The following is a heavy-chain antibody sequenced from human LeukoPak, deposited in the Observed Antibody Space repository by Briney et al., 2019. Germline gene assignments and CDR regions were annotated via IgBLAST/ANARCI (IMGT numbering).Heavy chain of an antibody. CDR2: IDTSDSYT. CDR3: ARSVYYDILTGYSD. J-gene: IGHJ4*02. CDR1: GYSFTSYW. V-gene: IGHV5-10-1*01. Sequence: GESLKISCKGSGYSFTSYWISWVRQMPGKGLEWMGRIDTSDSYTNYSPSFQGHVTISADKSISTAYLQWSSLKASDTAMYYCARSVYYDILTGYSDWGQGTLVTVSS. D-gene: IGHD3-9*01.